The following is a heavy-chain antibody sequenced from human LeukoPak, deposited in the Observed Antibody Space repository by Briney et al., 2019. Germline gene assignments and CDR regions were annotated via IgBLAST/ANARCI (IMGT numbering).Heavy chain of an antibody. J-gene: IGHJ4*02. Sequence: SQTLSLTCAISGDSFSNNSAAWNWIRQAPSRGLEWLGRTYYRSKWYNDYAVSVKSRITINPDTSKNQFYLQVNSVTPEDTAVYYCARAPTPIIAVAGSFDYWGQGTLVTVSS. V-gene: IGHV6-1*01. CDR3: ARAPTPIIAVAGSFDY. CDR1: GDSFSNNSAA. CDR2: TYYRSKWYN. D-gene: IGHD6-19*01.